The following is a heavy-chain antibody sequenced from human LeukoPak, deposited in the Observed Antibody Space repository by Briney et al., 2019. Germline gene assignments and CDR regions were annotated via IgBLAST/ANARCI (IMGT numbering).Heavy chain of an antibody. D-gene: IGHD4-17*01. V-gene: IGHV4-4*07. J-gene: IGHJ6*02. Sequence: SETLSLTCTVSGGFISSYCWSWIRQPAGKGLEWIGRIYTSGSTNYNPSLKSRVTMSVDTSKNQFSLKLSSVTAADTAVYYCARGTRVHDYGDLYYYGMDVWGQGTTVTVSS. CDR2: IYTSGST. CDR1: GGFISSYC. CDR3: ARGTRVHDYGDLYYYGMDV.